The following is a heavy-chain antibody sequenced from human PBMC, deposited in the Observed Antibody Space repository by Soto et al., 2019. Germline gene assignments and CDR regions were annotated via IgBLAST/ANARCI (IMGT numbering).Heavy chain of an antibody. Sequence: QVQLVESGGGLVKPGGSLRLSCAASGFTFSDYYMSWIRQAPGKGLEWVSYISSSSSYTNYADSVKGRLTISRDNAKNALYTQMNSLVAEDTAVYYCARDHHRYSGYDYVDYWGQGTLVTVSS. CDR1: GFTFSDYY. CDR2: ISSSSSYT. J-gene: IGHJ4*02. CDR3: ARDHHRYSGYDYVDY. D-gene: IGHD5-12*01. V-gene: IGHV3-11*05.